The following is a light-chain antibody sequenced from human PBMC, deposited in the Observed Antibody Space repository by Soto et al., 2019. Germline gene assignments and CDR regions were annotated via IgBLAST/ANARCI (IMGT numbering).Light chain of an antibody. J-gene: IGLJ2*01. CDR1: SSDVGGYNF. CDR2: EVS. V-gene: IGLV2-8*01. CDR3: TSYAGSNIPVV. Sequence: QSALTQPPSASGSPGQSVTISCTGTSSDVGGYNFVSWYQQHPGKAPKLMIYEVSKRPSGVPDRFSGSKSGNTASLTVSGLQADDEADYYCTSYAGSNIPVVFGGGPKVTVL.